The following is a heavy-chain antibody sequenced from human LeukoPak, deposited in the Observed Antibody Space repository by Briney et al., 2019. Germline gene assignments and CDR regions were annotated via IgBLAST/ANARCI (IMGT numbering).Heavy chain of an antibody. J-gene: IGHJ3*02. D-gene: IGHD3-22*01. V-gene: IGHV3-48*03. Sequence: PGGSLRLSCAASGFTFSSCEMNWVRQAPGKGLEWISYISSSGSTIYNAESVKGRFTISRDNAKNSLYLQMNSLRAEDTAVYYCAREAKSRVVVITTSSSKNDAFDIWGQGTMVTVSS. CDR1: GFTFSSCE. CDR3: AREAKSRVVVITTSSSKNDAFDI. CDR2: ISSSGSTI.